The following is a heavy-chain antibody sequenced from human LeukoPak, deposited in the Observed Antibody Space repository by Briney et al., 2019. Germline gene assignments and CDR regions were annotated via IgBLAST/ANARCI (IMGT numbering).Heavy chain of an antibody. CDR3: ARGSRGYSSSCSFDY. Sequence: SVKVSCKASGGTFSSYAISWVRQAPGQGLEWMGGIIPIFGTANYAQKFQGRVTITTDESTSTAYMELSSLRSEDTAVYYCARGSRGYSSSCSFDYWGQGTLVTVSS. D-gene: IGHD6-6*01. CDR1: GGTFSSYA. J-gene: IGHJ4*02. CDR2: IIPIFGTA. V-gene: IGHV1-69*05.